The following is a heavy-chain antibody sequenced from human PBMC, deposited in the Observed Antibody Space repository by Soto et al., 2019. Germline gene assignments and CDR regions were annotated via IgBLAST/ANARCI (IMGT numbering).Heavy chain of an antibody. CDR2: ISYDGSNK. V-gene: IGHV3-30*18. Sequence: GGSLRLSCAASGFTFSSYGMHWVRQAPGKGLEWVAVISYDGSNKYYADSVKGRFTISRDNSKNTLYLQMNSLRAEDTAVYYCAKDHLGGYYDFWSGYYPSPRYYYGMDVWGQGTTVTVSS. J-gene: IGHJ6*02. CDR3: AKDHLGGYYDFWSGYYPSPRYYYGMDV. CDR1: GFTFSSYG. D-gene: IGHD3-3*01.